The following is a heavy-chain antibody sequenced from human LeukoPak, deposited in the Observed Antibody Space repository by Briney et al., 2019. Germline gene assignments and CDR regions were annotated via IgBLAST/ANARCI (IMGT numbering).Heavy chain of an antibody. CDR1: GFTFSSYA. Sequence: GSLRLSCAASGFTFSSYAMSWVRQAPGKGLEWVSVIYSGGSTYYADSVKGRFTISRDNSKNTLYLQMNSLRAEDTAVYYCARGAAVAQRFRHFDYWGQGTLVTVSS. J-gene: IGHJ4*02. V-gene: IGHV3-53*01. CDR2: IYSGGST. D-gene: IGHD6-19*01. CDR3: ARGAAVAQRFRHFDY.